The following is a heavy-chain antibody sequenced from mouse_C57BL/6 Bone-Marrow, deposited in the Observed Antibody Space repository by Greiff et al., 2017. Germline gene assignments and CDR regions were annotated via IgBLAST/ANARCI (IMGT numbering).Heavy chain of an antibody. D-gene: IGHD2-4*01. J-gene: IGHJ3*01. V-gene: IGHV1-69*01. Sequence: QVQLQQSGPELVKPGASVKISCKASGYAFSSSWMNWVKQRPGQGLEWIGEIDPSDSYTNYNQKFKGKSTLTVDKSSSTAYMQLSSLTSEDSAVYYCAREGGYDYDVTWFAYWGQGTLVTVSA. CDR2: IDPSDSYT. CDR3: AREGGYDYDVTWFAY. CDR1: GYAFSSSW.